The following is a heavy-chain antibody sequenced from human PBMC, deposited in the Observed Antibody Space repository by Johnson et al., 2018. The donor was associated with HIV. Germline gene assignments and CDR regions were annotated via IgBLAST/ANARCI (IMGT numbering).Heavy chain of an antibody. CDR1: GFTVSSNY. D-gene: IGHD2-2*01. J-gene: IGHJ3*02. CDR3: ARNGLIPAAKGVAFDI. V-gene: IGHV3-66*03. CDR2: INWNGGST. Sequence: VQLVESGGGLIQPGGSLRLSCAASGFTVSSNYMSWVRLAPGKGLEWVSGINWNGGSTTYADSVKGRFTISRDNSKNTLYLQMNSLRAEDTAVYYCARNGLIPAAKGVAFDIWGQGTTVTVSS.